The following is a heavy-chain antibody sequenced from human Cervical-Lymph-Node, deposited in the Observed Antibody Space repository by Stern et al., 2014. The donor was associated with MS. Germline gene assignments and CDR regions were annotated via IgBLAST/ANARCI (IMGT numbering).Heavy chain of an antibody. D-gene: IGHD3-16*01. CDR2: IYMSGGT. Sequence: QVQLQESGPGLVKPSETLSLTCTVSGNYISSYYWSWIRQPAGKGLEWIGRIYMSGGTNYSPSLKSRVTISVDTPNNRLSLRLTSVTAADTAVYYCARDILGGFDFWGQGILVTVSS. CDR1: GNYISSYY. J-gene: IGHJ4*02. V-gene: IGHV4-4*07. CDR3: ARDILGGFDF.